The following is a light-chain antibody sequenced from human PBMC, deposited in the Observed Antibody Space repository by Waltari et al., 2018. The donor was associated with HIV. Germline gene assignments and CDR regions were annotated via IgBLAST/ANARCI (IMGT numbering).Light chain of an antibody. CDR2: DVI. Sequence: QSALTQPPSASGSPGQSVTLSCTGPSSDVGGYNYVSWHQQHPGKAPKLRIYDVIKRPSGVPDRFSGSKSGNTASLTVSGLQPEDEADYYCSSHAGSKVVFGGGTRLTVL. J-gene: IGLJ2*01. CDR3: SSHAGSKVV. V-gene: IGLV2-8*01. CDR1: SSDVGGYNY.